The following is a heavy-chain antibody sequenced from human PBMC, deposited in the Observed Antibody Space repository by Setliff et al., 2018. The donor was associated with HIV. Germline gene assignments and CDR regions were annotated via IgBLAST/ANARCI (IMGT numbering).Heavy chain of an antibody. V-gene: IGHV4-28*01. Sequence: SETLSLTCAVYGSSISTSYWWGWIRQPPGKGLEWIGYIYHSGSTYYNPSLKSRVTLSVDTSKNQFSLQLTSVTAVDTAVYYCARKPDSRNWFDPWGQGTLVTVSS. CDR1: GSSISTSYW. CDR2: IYHSGST. J-gene: IGHJ5*02. CDR3: ARKPDSRNWFDP.